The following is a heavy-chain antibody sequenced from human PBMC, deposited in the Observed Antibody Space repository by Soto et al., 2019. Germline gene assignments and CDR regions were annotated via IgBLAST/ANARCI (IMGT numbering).Heavy chain of an antibody. CDR2: ISAYNGNT. J-gene: IGHJ4*02. CDR1: GYTFTSYG. V-gene: IGHV1-18*01. Sequence: VQLVQSGAEVKKPGASVKVSCKASGYTFTSYGISWVRQAPGQGLEWMGWISAYNGNTNYAQKLHVRVTMNRHTSTSAAYMELRSLRSDATAVYWCATDNLAVSGTFDYWGQGTLVTVSS. D-gene: IGHD6-19*01. CDR3: ATDNLAVSGTFDY.